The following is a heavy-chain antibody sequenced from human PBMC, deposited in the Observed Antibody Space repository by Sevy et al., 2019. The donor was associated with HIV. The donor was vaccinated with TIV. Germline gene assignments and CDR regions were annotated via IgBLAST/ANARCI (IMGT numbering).Heavy chain of an antibody. CDR2: ISGSGGST. J-gene: IGHJ3*02. Sequence: GGSLRLSCAASGFTFSSYAMSWVRQAPGKGLEWVSAISGSGGSTYYADSLKGRCTISRDNSKNKLYLQMNSLRAEDTAVYYCAKPSAVSIVLYLDLDCAFDIWGQGTMVTVSS. CDR1: GFTFSSYA. D-gene: IGHD3-3*02. CDR3: AKPSAVSIVLYLDLDCAFDI. V-gene: IGHV3-23*01.